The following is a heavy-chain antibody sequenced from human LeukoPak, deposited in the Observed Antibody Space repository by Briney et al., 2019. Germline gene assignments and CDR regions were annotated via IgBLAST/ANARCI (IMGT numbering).Heavy chain of an antibody. CDR1: GYSISSGYY. V-gene: IGHV4-38-2*02. CDR2: IYHSGST. CDR3: ARGPYSGYAGDY. Sequence: SETLSLTCTVSGYSISSGYYWGWIRQPPGKGLEWIGSIYHSGSTYYNPSLKSRVTISVDTSKNQFSLKLSSVTAADTAVYYCARGPYSGYAGDYWGQGTLVTVSS. D-gene: IGHD5-12*01. J-gene: IGHJ4*02.